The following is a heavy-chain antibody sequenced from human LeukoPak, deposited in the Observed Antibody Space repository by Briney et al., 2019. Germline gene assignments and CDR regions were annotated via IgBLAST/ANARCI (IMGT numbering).Heavy chain of an antibody. V-gene: IGHV4-61*03. D-gene: IGHD5-12*01. CDR1: GDSVNSGNYY. CDR3: ARGSTVDIVGFDP. J-gene: IGHJ5*02. CDR2: ISYSGST. Sequence: PSETLSLTCTVSGDSVNSGNYYWSWIRQPPGKGLVCIGYISYSGSTNYNPSLRSRVTMSLDTSRNGFSLKLNSVTAADTAVYYCARGSTVDIVGFDPWGQGTLVTVSS.